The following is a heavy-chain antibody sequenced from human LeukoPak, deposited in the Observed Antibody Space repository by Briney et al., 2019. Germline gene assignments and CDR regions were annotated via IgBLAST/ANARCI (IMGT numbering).Heavy chain of an antibody. CDR1: GFTFSSYW. V-gene: IGHV3-7*03. J-gene: IGHJ6*02. D-gene: IGHD3-16*01. CDR2: INHNGNVN. Sequence: GGSLRLSCAASGFTFSSYWMNWARQAPGKGLEWVASINHNGNVNYYVDSVKGRFTISRDNAKNSLNLQMSNLRAEDTAVYFCARGGGLDVWGQGATVTVSS. CDR3: ARGGGLDV.